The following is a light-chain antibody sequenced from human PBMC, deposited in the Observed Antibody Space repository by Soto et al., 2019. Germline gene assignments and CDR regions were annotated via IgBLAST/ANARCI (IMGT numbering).Light chain of an antibody. CDR3: QQLNIYPPLFT. Sequence: DIQLTQSPFFLSASVGDRVTITCRASQGIRSYLAWYQQRPGKAPELLIYGASTLRTGVASRFSGSGSGTEVTLSISSLQPEDCATYFCQQLNIYPPLFTFGPGAKVDIK. J-gene: IGKJ3*01. V-gene: IGKV1-9*01. CDR2: GAS. CDR1: QGIRSY.